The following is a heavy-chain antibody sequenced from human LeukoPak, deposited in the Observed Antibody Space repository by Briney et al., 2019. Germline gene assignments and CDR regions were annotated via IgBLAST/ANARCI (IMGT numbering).Heavy chain of an antibody. CDR1: GYTFISYG. Sequence: ASVKVSGKASGYTFISYGVNWVRQAPGQGLEWLGWVSGYNDNTKYAQKFQGRVTMTKDTSTSIAYMELRSLRSDDTAVYYCARSITLVRGVFDYWGQGTLVTVSS. V-gene: IGHV1-18*01. CDR3: ARSITLVRGVFDY. J-gene: IGHJ4*02. D-gene: IGHD3-10*01. CDR2: VSGYNDNT.